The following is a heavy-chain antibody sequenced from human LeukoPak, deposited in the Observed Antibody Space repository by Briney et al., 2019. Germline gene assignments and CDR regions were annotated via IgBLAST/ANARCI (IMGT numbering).Heavy chain of an antibody. Sequence: SETLSLTCTVSGGAISNTSYYWGWIRQPPGKGLEWMGFISYDGSTSYNPSLGSRVTISIDTSRNQFSLDLHSVTAADTAVYYCARHISGSYAHFDYWGQGTLVTVSS. CDR3: ARHISGSYAHFDY. J-gene: IGHJ4*02. CDR1: GGAISNTSYY. CDR2: ISYDGST. D-gene: IGHD1-26*01. V-gene: IGHV4-61*05.